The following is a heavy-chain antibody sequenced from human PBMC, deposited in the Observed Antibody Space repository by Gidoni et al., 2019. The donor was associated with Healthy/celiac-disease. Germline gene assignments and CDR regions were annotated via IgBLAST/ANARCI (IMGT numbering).Heavy chain of an antibody. D-gene: IGHD6-19*01. CDR1: GFHFSSYG. CDR2: IWYDGSNK. Sequence: QVQLVESGGGVVEPGRSLRLSCAALGFHFSSYGMHWVRQAPGKGLEWVAVIWYDGSNKYYADSVKGRFTISRDNSKNTLYLQMNSLRAEDTAVYYCARDEYSSGWYYYMDVWGKGTTVTVSS. J-gene: IGHJ6*03. V-gene: IGHV3-33*01. CDR3: ARDEYSSGWYYYMDV.